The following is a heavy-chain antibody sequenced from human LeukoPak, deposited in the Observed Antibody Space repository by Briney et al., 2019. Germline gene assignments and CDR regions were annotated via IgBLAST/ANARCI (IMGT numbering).Heavy chain of an antibody. Sequence: GGSLSLSCAASGFTVSSNYMSWVRQAPGKGLEWVSVIYSGGSTYYADSVKGRFTISRDNSNNTLYLQMNSLRAEDTAVYYCANLWGSSPFDPWGQGTLVTVSS. V-gene: IGHV3-66*01. CDR2: IYSGGST. CDR3: ANLWGSSPFDP. D-gene: IGHD3-16*01. J-gene: IGHJ5*02. CDR1: GFTVSSNY.